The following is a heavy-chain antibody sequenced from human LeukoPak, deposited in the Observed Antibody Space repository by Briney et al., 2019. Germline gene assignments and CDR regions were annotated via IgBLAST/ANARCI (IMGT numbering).Heavy chain of an antibody. J-gene: IGHJ4*02. CDR3: ARDRYDSSGFYRGDY. Sequence: GSLRLSCAAPGFTVSTNYMYWVRQAPGKGLELVSVIFGGGTTYYADSVRGRFTISRGNSKNTLYLQMNSLRAEDTAVYYCARDRYDSSGFYRGDYWGQGTLVTVSS. V-gene: IGHV3-66*01. D-gene: IGHD3-22*01. CDR1: GFTVSTNY. CDR2: IFGGGTT.